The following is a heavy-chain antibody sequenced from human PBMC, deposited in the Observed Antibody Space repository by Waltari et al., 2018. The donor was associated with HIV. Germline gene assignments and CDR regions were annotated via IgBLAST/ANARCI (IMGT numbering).Heavy chain of an antibody. J-gene: IGHJ5*02. D-gene: IGHD3-3*01. V-gene: IGHV1-2*02. Sequence: QVQLVQSGAEVRKTGASVKVSCKASGYTFTGSFLHWVRQAPGQGLEWMGWVNPNRGGTNYAQKFQDRATMPRDTSISTAYMELSRLRSDDTAVYYCARDFKGAVTIFGVVHNWFDPWGQGTLVTVSS. CDR1: GYTFTGSF. CDR2: VNPNRGGT. CDR3: ARDFKGAVTIFGVVHNWFDP.